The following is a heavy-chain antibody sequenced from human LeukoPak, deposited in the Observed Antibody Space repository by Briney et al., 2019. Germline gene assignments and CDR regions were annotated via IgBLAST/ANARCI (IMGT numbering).Heavy chain of an antibody. V-gene: IGHV3-48*03. Sequence: PGGSLRLSCAASGFSFSSYEINWVRQAPGKGLGWVSYIGSSGSTVYYADSVKGRFTISRDNAKKSLYLQMNSLRDEDTAVYYCARDTLLYADSPDAFDMWGQGTMVTVSS. J-gene: IGHJ3*02. CDR3: ARDTLLYADSPDAFDM. CDR1: GFSFSSYE. CDR2: IGSSGSTV. D-gene: IGHD4-17*01.